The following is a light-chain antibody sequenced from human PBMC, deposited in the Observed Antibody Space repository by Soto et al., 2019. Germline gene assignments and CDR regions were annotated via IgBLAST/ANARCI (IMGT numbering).Light chain of an antibody. J-gene: IGKJ4*01. CDR3: QQYARWPVT. Sequence: EIILTQSPATLSVSPGETTSLSCRATQSVGGNLGWYQQKPGQTPRLLIYKTSTRATGIPARFSGSGSETEFTLTISSLXXEXXXXXYCQQYARWPVTFGGGTKVXIK. CDR2: KTS. CDR1: QSVGGN. V-gene: IGKV3-15*01.